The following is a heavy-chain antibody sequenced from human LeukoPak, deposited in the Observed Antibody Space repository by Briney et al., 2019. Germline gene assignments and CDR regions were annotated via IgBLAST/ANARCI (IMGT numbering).Heavy chain of an antibody. D-gene: IGHD6-19*01. V-gene: IGHV3-23*01. CDR2: ISGSGGST. J-gene: IGHJ4*02. CDR3: AITTVAGNVGLFY. Sequence: GGSLRLSCAASGFTFSSYAMSWVRQAPGKGLEWVSAISGSGGSTYYADSVKGRFTISRDNSKNTLYLQMNSLRAVDTAVYYCAITTVAGNVGLFYWGQGTLVTVSS. CDR1: GFTFSSYA.